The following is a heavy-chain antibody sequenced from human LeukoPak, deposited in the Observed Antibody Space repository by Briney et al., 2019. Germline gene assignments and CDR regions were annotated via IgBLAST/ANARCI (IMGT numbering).Heavy chain of an antibody. CDR2: ISGSGGST. CDR1: GFTFSSYA. D-gene: IGHD3-3*01. CDR3: AKYYTYYDFWSGYLPLRTPSPYFDY. V-gene: IGHV3-23*01. J-gene: IGHJ4*02. Sequence: GGSLRLSCAASGFTFSSYAMSWVHQAPGKGLEWVSAISGSGGSTYYADSVKGRFTISRDNSKNTLYLQMNSLRAEDTAVYYCAKYYTYYDFWSGYLPLRTPSPYFDYWGQGTLVTVSS.